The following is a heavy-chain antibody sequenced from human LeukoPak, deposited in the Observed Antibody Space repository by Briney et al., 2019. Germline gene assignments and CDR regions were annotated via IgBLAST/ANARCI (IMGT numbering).Heavy chain of an antibody. D-gene: IGHD1-26*01. V-gene: IGHV3-23*01. J-gene: IGHJ4*02. CDR1: GFTFSSYA. CDR3: AKKISGSYSNYYFDY. CDR2: ITSAGTT. Sequence: PGGSLRLSCAASGFTFSSYAMTWVRQAPGKGLEWVSAITSAGTTYYADSVKGRFTISRDNSKNTLYLQMNSLRAEDTAVYYCAKKISGSYSNYYFDYWGQGTLVTVSS.